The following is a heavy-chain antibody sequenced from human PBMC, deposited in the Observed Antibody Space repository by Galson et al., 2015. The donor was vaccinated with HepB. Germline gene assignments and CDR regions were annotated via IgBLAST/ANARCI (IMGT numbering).Heavy chain of an antibody. V-gene: IGHV1-2*04. CDR3: ARDLPHHSSSPQNLYYGMDV. D-gene: IGHD6-6*01. CDR1: GCTFTGYY. CDR2: INPNSGGT. Sequence: SVKVSCKASGCTFTGYYMHWVRQAPGQGLEWMGWINPNSGGTNYAQKFQGWVTMTRDTSISTAYMELSRLRSDDTAVYYCARDLPHHSSSPQNLYYGMDVWGQGTTVTVSS. J-gene: IGHJ6*02.